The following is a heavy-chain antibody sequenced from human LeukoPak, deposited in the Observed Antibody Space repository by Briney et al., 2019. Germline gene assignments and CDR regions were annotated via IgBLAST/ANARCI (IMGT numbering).Heavy chain of an antibody. V-gene: IGHV4-39*07. CDR3: ARDPNWGKGHFDY. J-gene: IGHJ4*02. CDR1: GGTISSSTYY. CDR2: IYYSGKT. Sequence: SETLSLTCTVSGGTISSSTYYWGWIRQPPGKGLEWIGNIYYSGKTFYNPSLKSRVTISVDTSNNQFSLKLSSVTAADTAVYYCARDPNWGKGHFDYWGQGTLVTVSS. D-gene: IGHD7-27*01.